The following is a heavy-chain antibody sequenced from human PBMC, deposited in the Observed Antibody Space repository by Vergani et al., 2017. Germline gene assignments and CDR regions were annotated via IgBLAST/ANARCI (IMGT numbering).Heavy chain of an antibody. CDR3: ARPQRGIVGATAVDY. CDR2: INPNSGGT. Sequence: QVQLVQSGAEVKKPGASVKVSCKASGYTFTGYYMHWVRQAPGQGLEWMGWINPNSGGTNYAQKFQGRVTMTRDTSISTAYMELSRLRSDDTAVYYCARPQRGIVGATAVDYWGQGTLVTVSS. V-gene: IGHV1-2*02. J-gene: IGHJ4*02. D-gene: IGHD1-26*01. CDR1: GYTFTGYY.